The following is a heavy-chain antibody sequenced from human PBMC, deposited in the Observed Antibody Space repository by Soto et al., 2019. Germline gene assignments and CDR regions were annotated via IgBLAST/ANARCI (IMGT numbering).Heavy chain of an antibody. J-gene: IGHJ4*02. Sequence: EVQLLQSGGGLVQPGGSLRLSCAASGFTFSNYAMSWVRQAPGKGLEWVSSLSRGGSSISYTDSVKGRFTIPRDNSKNTLCLQMSSLRAEETALYYCASLYRGVSGYWGQGTLVTVPS. CDR2: LSRGGSSI. V-gene: IGHV3-23*01. CDR3: ASLYRGVSGY. D-gene: IGHD3-10*01. CDR1: GFTFSNYA.